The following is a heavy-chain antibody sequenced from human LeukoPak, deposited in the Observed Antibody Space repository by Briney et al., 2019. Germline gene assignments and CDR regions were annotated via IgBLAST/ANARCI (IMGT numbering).Heavy chain of an antibody. D-gene: IGHD3-10*01. CDR3: ATARVTMVRGVIITRKGFDY. CDR2: FDPEDGET. CDR1: GYTLTELS. V-gene: IGHV1-24*01. J-gene: IGHJ4*02. Sequence: ASVKVSCKVSGYTLTELSMHWVRQAPGKGLEWMGGFDPEDGETIYAQKFQGRVTMTEDTSTDTAYMELSSLRSEDTAVYYCATARVTMVRGVIITRKGFDYWGQGTLVTVSS.